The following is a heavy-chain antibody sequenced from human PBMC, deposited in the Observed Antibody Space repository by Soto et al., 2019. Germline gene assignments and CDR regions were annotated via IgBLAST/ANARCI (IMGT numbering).Heavy chain of an antibody. D-gene: IGHD4-17*01. CDR2: LTPSGDST. J-gene: IGHJ3*02. CDR3: AHPRGYGVFDAYDI. CDR1: GFTFSTYA. Sequence: EVQLVESGGGLVQPGRSLRLSCAASGFTFSTYAMNWVRQAPGKGLEWVSALTPSGDSTYYADSVKGRFTISRDNSMSALYLQMNSLRVEDTAVYYCAHPRGYGVFDAYDIWGQGTMVTVSS. V-gene: IGHV3-23*04.